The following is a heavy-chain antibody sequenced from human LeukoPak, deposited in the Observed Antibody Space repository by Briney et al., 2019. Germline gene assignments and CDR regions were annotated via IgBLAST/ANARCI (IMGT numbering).Heavy chain of an antibody. CDR2: MIPIFGTA. CDR3: ARDIVVRGVIITSDYYYYMDV. D-gene: IGHD3-10*01. J-gene: IGHJ6*03. V-gene: IGHV1-69*13. Sequence: SVKVSCKASGGTFSSYAISWVRQAPGQGLEWMGGMIPIFGTANYAQKFQGRVTITADESTSTAYMELSSLRSEDTAVYYCARDIVVRGVIITSDYYYYMDVWGKGTTVTVSS. CDR1: GGTFSSYA.